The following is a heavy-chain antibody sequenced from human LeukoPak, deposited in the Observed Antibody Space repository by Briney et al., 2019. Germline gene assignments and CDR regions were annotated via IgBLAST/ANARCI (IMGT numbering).Heavy chain of an antibody. CDR1: GFTFSSYG. CDR3: AKDGATMIVVPGAFDI. V-gene: IGHV3-30*02. CDR2: IRYDGSNK. D-gene: IGHD3-22*01. Sequence: HPGGSLRLSCAASGFTFSSYGMHWVRQAPGKGLEWVAFIRYDGSNKYYADSVKGRFTISRDNSKNTLYLQMNSLRAEDTAVYYCAKDGATMIVVPGAFDIWGQGTMVTVSS. J-gene: IGHJ3*02.